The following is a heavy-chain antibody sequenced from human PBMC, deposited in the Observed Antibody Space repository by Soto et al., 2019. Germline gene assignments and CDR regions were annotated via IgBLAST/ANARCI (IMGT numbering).Heavy chain of an antibody. CDR3: ARTKETGDGRVFDY. CDR1: GFTFSSYE. Sequence: GGSLRLSCAASGFTFSSYEMNWVRQAPGKGLEWGSYISSSGSTIYYADSVKGRFTISRDNAKNSLYLQMNSLRAEDTAVYYCARTKETGDGRVFDYWGQGTLVTVSS. CDR2: ISSSGSTI. J-gene: IGHJ4*02. V-gene: IGHV3-48*03. D-gene: IGHD7-27*01.